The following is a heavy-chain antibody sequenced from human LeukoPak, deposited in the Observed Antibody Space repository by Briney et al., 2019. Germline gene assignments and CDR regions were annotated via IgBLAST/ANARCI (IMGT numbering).Heavy chain of an antibody. CDR2: ISSSGSTI. CDR1: GFTFSSYE. J-gene: IGHJ4*02. CDR3: ASDDSSGYYWRRFDY. Sequence: PGGSLRLSCAASGFTFSSYEMNWVRQAPGKGLEWVSYISSSGSTIYYADSVKGRFTISRDNSKNTLYLQMNSLRAEDTAVYYCASDDSSGYYWRRFDYWGRGTLVTVSS. V-gene: IGHV3-48*03. D-gene: IGHD3-22*01.